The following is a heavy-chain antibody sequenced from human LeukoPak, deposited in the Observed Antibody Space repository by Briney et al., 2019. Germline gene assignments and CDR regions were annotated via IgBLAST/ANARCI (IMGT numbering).Heavy chain of an antibody. J-gene: IGHJ3*02. V-gene: IGHV4-39*01. CDR3: ARAYGGNSGGYDAFDI. CDR1: GGSIRSSSYY. Sequence: SETLSLTCNVSGGSIRSSSYYWGWIRQPPGRGLEWIGTIYYSGITCCNPSLKSRVTISVDTSKNQFSLKLSSVTAADTAVYYCARAYGGNSGGYDAFDIWGQGTMVTVSS. CDR2: IYYSGIT. D-gene: IGHD4-23*01.